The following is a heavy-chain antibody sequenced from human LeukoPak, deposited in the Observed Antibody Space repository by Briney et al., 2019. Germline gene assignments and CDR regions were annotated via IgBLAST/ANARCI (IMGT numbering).Heavy chain of an antibody. CDR1: GGSISSSSYY. V-gene: IGHV4-39*01. CDR2: IYYGGST. D-gene: IGHD3-10*01. CDR3: ARKGRDYYGSGSYYPPDY. Sequence: PSETLSLTCTVSGGSISSSSYYWGWIRQPPGKGLEWIGSIYYGGSTYYNPSLKSRVTISVDTSKSQFSLKLSSVTAADTAVYYCARKGRDYYGSGSYYPPDYWGQGTLVTVSS. J-gene: IGHJ4*02.